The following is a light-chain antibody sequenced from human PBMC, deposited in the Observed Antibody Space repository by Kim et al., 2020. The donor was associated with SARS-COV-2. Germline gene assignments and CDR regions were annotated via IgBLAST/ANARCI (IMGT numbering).Light chain of an antibody. CDR3: SSYAGANNFYV. CDR2: GGN. CDR1: TSSVGAYTF. J-gene: IGLJ1*01. V-gene: IGLV2-8*01. Sequence: HSVPIPFPGTTSSVGAYTFVSWPPQHPAKAPKLIIYGGNKRPSGVPNRCSGSKSGNTASLTVSGLQAEDVADYYCSSYAGANNFYVFGTGTKVTVL.